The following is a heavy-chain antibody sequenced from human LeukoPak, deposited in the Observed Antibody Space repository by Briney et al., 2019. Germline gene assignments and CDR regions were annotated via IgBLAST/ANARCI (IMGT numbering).Heavy chain of an antibody. J-gene: IGHJ4*02. D-gene: IGHD3-22*01. Sequence: PSEPLPLTHSVFGGSTSSSSYYGGGIREPPGKGLEGMGSIYYCGYTYYNPSLKSRVTMSVDTSKNQFSLKLSSVTAADTAVYYCARGPPMIVVVITRRTPFDYWGQGTLVTVSS. V-gene: IGHV4-39*01. CDR3: ARGPPMIVVVITRRTPFDY. CDR1: GGSTSSSSYY. CDR2: IYYCGYT.